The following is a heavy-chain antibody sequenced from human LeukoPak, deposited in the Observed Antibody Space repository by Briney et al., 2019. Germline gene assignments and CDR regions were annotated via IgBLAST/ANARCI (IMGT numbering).Heavy chain of an antibody. CDR1: GGSISSGDYY. J-gene: IGHJ4*02. V-gene: IGHV4-30-4*01. Sequence: SETLSLTGTVSGGSISSGDYYWSWIRQPPGKGLEWIGYIYYSGSTYYNPSLKSRVTISVDTSKNQFSLKLSSVTAAGTAVYYCARLYSYGYYYFDYWGQGTLVTVSS. CDR2: IYYSGST. D-gene: IGHD5-18*01. CDR3: ARLYSYGYYYFDY.